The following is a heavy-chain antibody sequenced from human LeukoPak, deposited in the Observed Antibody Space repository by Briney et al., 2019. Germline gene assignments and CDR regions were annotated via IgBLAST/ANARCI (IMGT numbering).Heavy chain of an antibody. V-gene: IGHV3-23*01. CDR2: ISGSGGST. Sequence: GGSLRLSCAASGFTFSSYAMSWVRQAPGKGLEWVSAISGSGGSTYYADSVKGRFTISRDNSKNTLYLQMNSLRAEDTAVYYCAKGHIVVVVAATGGYYFDHWGQGTLVAVSS. D-gene: IGHD2-15*01. CDR3: AKGHIVVVVAATGGYYFDH. CDR1: GFTFSSYA. J-gene: IGHJ4*02.